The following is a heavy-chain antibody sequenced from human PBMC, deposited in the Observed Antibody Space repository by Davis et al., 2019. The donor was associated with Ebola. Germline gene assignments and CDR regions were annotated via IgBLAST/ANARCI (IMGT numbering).Heavy chain of an antibody. CDR3: ARGGYTSRYYYYMDV. V-gene: IGHV4-59*01. CDR2: IFYSGST. CDR1: GASINSYY. J-gene: IGHJ6*03. D-gene: IGHD5-24*01. Sequence: SETLSLTCTVSGASINSYYWSWIRQTPGKGLEWIGYIFYSGSTNYNPSLNSRVTISVDTSKNQFSLEVTSVTAADTAVYYCARGGYTSRYYYYMDVWGKGTTVTVS.